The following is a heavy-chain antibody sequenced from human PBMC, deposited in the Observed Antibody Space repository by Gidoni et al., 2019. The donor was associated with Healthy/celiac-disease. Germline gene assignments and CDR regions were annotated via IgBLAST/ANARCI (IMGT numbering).Heavy chain of an antibody. CDR3: ARTYSSSWRSLDI. Sequence: QVQLVQSGAEVKKPGSSVKVSCKASGGTFSSYTISWVRQAPGQGLEWMGRIIPILGIANYAQKFQGRVTITADKSTSTAYMELSSLRSEDTAVYYCARTYSSSWRSLDIWGQGTMVTVSS. J-gene: IGHJ3*02. D-gene: IGHD6-13*01. V-gene: IGHV1-69*02. CDR2: IIPILGIA. CDR1: GGTFSSYT.